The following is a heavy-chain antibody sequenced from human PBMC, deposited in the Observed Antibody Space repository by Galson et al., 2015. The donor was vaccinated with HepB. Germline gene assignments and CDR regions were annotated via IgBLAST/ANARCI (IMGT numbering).Heavy chain of an antibody. J-gene: IGHJ6*02. CDR3: AGTILTGYDYYYYGMDV. V-gene: IGHV1-69*06. D-gene: IGHD3-9*01. CDR2: IIPIFGTA. CDR1: GGTFSSYA. Sequence: SVKVSCKASGGTFSSYAISWVRQAPGQGLEWMGGIIPIFGTANYAQKFQGRVTITADKSTSTAYMELSSLRSEDTAVYYCAGTILTGYDYYYYGMDVWGQGPTVTVSS.